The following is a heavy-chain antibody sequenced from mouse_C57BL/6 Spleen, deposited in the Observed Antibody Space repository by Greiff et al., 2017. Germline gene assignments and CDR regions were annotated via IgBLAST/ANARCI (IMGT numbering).Heavy chain of an antibody. J-gene: IGHJ3*01. CDR2: IDPSDSET. V-gene: IGHV1-52*01. D-gene: IGHD3-2*02. CDR1: GYTFTSYW. Sequence: QVQLQQPGAELVRPGSSVKLSCKASGYTFTSYWMHWVKQRPIQGLEWIGNIDPSDSETTYNQKFKDKATLTVDNSSSTANMQLSSLTSEDSAVYYWARGVSGYGFAYWGQGTLVTVSA. CDR3: ARGVSGYGFAY.